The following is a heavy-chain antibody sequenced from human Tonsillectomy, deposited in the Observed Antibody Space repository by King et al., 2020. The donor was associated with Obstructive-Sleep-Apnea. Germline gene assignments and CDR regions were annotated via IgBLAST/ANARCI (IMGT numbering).Heavy chain of an antibody. CDR3: SGGLPRWYDILTTYFDY. CDR1: GGSFSGYY. Sequence: VQLQQWGAGLLKPSETLSLTCAVYGGSFSGYYWSWIRQPPGKGLEWIGEINHSGSTNYNPSLKSRVTISVDTSKNQFSLKLSTVTAADTAVYYCSGGLPRWYDILTTYFDYWGQGTLVTVSS. J-gene: IGHJ4*02. CDR2: INHSGST. D-gene: IGHD3-9*01. V-gene: IGHV4-34*01.